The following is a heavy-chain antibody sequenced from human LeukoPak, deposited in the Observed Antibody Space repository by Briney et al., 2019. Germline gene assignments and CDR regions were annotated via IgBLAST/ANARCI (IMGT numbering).Heavy chain of an antibody. Sequence: SETLSLTCRVSGASINSGSNYWGWIRQPPGKTLEWIGSIYSSGSTYYNPSLKSRVIIMIDTPKNHFSLTLSSVAAADTAVYYCARSDGYGLVGIWGQGTMVTVSS. V-gene: IGHV4-39*07. CDR3: ARSDGYGLVGI. J-gene: IGHJ3*02. CDR2: IYSSGST. D-gene: IGHD5-18*01. CDR1: GASINSGSNY.